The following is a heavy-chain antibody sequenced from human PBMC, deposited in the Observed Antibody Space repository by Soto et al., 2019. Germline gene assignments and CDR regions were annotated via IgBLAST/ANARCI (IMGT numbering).Heavy chain of an antibody. CDR2: IYSGGST. CDR3: ARERHVWGSYRYGSPSFDY. J-gene: IGHJ4*02. V-gene: IGHV3-53*01. D-gene: IGHD3-16*02. Sequence: GGSLRLSCAASGFTVSSNYMSWVRQAPGKGLEWVSVIYSGGSTYYADSVKGRFTISRDNSKNTLYLQMNSLRAEDTAVYYCARERHVWGSYRYGSPSFDYWGQGTLVTVSS. CDR1: GFTVSSNY.